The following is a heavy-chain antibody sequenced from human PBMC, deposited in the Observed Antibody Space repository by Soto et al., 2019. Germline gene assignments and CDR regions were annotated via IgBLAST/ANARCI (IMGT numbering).Heavy chain of an antibody. D-gene: IGHD3-22*01. V-gene: IGHV1-69*01. CDR2: IIPIFGTA. CDR3: ARAYYYDSSGYSPNWFDP. J-gene: IGHJ5*02. CDR1: GGTFSSYA. Sequence: QVQLVQSGAEVKKPGSSVKVSCKASGGTFSSYAISWVRQAPGQGLEWMGGIIPIFGTANYAQKFQGRVTITADESTSTAYRELSSLRSEDTAVYYCARAYYYDSSGYSPNWFDPWGQGTLVTVAS.